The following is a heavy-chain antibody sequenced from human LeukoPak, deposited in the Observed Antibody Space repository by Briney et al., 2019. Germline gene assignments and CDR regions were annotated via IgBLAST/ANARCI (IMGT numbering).Heavy chain of an antibody. J-gene: IGHJ6*03. CDR2: ITRSGST. V-gene: IGHV4-34*01. CDR3: ARGVSGTTDYYYYYYYMDV. D-gene: IGHD1-1*01. Sequence: PSETLSLTCAVSGGSFSGDYWTWIRQPPGKGLEWIGEITRSGSTNYNPSLKSRVTISVDTSKKQFSLNLNSVTAADTAVYYCARGVSGTTDYYYYYYYMDVWGKGTTVTVSS. CDR1: GGSFSGDY.